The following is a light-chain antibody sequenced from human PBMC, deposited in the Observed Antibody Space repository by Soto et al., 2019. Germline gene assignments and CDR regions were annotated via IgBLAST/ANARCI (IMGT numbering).Light chain of an antibody. CDR1: QDISHF. V-gene: IGKV1-17*03. J-gene: IGKJ1*01. CDR2: SAT. CDR3: LQRKSYPRT. Sequence: DIQMTLSPSDMSASVGDRVPITCRASQDISHFLVWFQQRPRKVPKRPMYSATRLESGVPARFSGSGSGTEFTLTISSLQPEDFATDYGLQRKSYPRTFGQGTKVDIK.